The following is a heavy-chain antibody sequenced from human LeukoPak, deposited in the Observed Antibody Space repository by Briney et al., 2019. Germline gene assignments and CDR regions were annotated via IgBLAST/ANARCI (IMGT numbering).Heavy chain of an antibody. V-gene: IGHV3-30*02. CDR1: GFTFSSSA. D-gene: IGHD1-26*01. Sequence: GGSLRLSWAASGFTFSSSAMHWVRQAPGKGLEWGAFISFDGYNIYYADSVKGRFTISRDNSQNTLYVQMNRLRPEDTAVYYCAKEWERRGRFDHSGQGTRVTVSS. J-gene: IGHJ4*02. CDR2: ISFDGYNI. CDR3: AKEWERRGRFDH.